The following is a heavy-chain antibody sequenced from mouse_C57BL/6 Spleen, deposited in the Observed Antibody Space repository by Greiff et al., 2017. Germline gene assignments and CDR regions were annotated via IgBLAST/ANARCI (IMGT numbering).Heavy chain of an antibody. V-gene: IGHV1-50*01. CDR1: GYTFTSYW. CDR3: ARGDYSNYPWFAY. CDR2: IDPSDSYT. J-gene: IGHJ3*01. D-gene: IGHD2-5*01. Sequence: QVQLQQPGAELVKPGASVKLSCKASGYTFTSYWMQWVKQRPGQGLEWIGEIDPSDSYTNYNQKFKGKATLTVDTSSSTAYMPLSSLTSEDSAVYYCARGDYSNYPWFAYWGQGTLVTVSA.